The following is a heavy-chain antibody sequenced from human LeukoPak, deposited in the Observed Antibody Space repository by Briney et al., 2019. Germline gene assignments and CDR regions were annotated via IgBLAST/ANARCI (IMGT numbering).Heavy chain of an antibody. J-gene: IGHJ4*02. CDR1: GYTFTGYY. CDR2: INPNSGGT. Sequence: GASVKVSCKASGYTFTGYYMHWVRQAPGQGLEWMGWINPNSGGTNYAQKFQGRVTMTRDTSISTAYMELSRLRSDDTAVYYCARALGITMIVRFDYWGQGTLVTVSS. CDR3: ARALGITMIVRFDY. D-gene: IGHD3-22*01. V-gene: IGHV1-2*02.